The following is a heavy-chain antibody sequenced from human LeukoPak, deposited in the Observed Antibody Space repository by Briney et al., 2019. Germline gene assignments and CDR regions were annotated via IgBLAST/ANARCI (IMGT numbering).Heavy chain of an antibody. D-gene: IGHD4/OR15-4a*01. J-gene: IGHJ6*02. CDR1: GGSFSGYY. CDR3: ARGKVPTTPLYCMDV. V-gene: IGHV4-34*01. CDR2: INHSGST. Sequence: PSGTLPLTCAVYGGSFSGYYWSWIRQPPGKGLEWIGEINHSGSTNYNPSLKSRVTISVDTSKNQFSLELSSVTAADTAVYYCARGKVPTTPLYCMDVWGQGTTVPVFS.